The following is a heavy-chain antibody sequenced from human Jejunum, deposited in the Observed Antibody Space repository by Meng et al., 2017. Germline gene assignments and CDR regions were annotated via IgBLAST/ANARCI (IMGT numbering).Heavy chain of an antibody. CDR1: GGSISSSSFY. D-gene: IGHD5-18*01. CDR3: ARGPYTHGHFWYFDL. CDR2: IDYTEYT. V-gene: IGHV4-39*01. Sequence: QLQVQESGPGLVKPPETLSLTCTVSGGSISSSSFYWVWIRQPPGMGLEWIGSIDYTEYTHFNASLKSRVTMSIDTSRKQISLMLSSVTAADTAVYYCARGPYTHGHFWYFDLWGRGTLVTVSS. J-gene: IGHJ2*01.